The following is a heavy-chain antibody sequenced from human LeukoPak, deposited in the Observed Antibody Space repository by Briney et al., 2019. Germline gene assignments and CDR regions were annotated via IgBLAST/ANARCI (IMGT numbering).Heavy chain of an antibody. Sequence: PSETLSLTCAVYGESFSAYYWSWIRQPPGKGLEWIGEINHSGSTNYNPSLKSRVTISVDTSKNQFSLKLSSVTAADTAVYYCARGPELLRAFDYWGQGTLVTVSS. J-gene: IGHJ4*02. CDR2: INHSGST. D-gene: IGHD1-26*01. V-gene: IGHV4-34*01. CDR3: ARGPELLRAFDY. CDR1: GESFSAYY.